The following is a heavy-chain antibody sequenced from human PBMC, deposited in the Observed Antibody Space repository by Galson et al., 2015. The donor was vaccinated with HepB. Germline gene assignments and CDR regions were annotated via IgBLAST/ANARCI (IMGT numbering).Heavy chain of an antibody. CDR2: IKSKTDGGTT. J-gene: IGHJ4*02. CDR1: GFTFSNAW. CDR3: TTDKSRYADGWQDFDY. D-gene: IGHD3-16*01. Sequence: SLRLSCAASGFTFSNAWMNWVRQAPGKGLEWVGRIKSKTDGGTTDYAAPVKGRFTISRDDSKNTLYLQMNSLKTEDTAVYYCTTDKSRYADGWQDFDYWGQGTLVTVSS. V-gene: IGHV3-15*07.